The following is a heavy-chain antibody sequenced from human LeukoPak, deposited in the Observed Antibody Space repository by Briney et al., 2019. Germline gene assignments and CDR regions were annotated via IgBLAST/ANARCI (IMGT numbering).Heavy chain of an antibody. Sequence: SETLSLTCSVSGYSLSSGYYWGWIRQPPGKGLEWIGSMYHSGNTYYNPSLKSRVTISVDTSKNQFSLKLSSVTAADTAVYYCARARPKYCSSTSCPSDFDYWGQGTLVTVSS. J-gene: IGHJ4*02. CDR3: ARARPKYCSSTSCPSDFDY. V-gene: IGHV4-38-2*02. CDR2: MYHSGNT. CDR1: GYSLSSGYY. D-gene: IGHD2-2*01.